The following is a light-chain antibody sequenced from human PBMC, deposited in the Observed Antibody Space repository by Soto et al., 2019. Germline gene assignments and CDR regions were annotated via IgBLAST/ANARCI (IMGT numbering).Light chain of an antibody. V-gene: IGKV3-20*01. CDR3: HQYDSSPLT. J-gene: IGKJ4*01. CDR1: QSVSSSS. CDR2: ATS. Sequence: EIVLTQSPGTLSLSPGERATLSCRASQSVSSSSSAWYQQKPGQAPRLLIYATSSRATGIPDRFSGSGSGTDFTLTISRLEPEDFAVYYCHQYDSSPLTFGGGTKVEIK.